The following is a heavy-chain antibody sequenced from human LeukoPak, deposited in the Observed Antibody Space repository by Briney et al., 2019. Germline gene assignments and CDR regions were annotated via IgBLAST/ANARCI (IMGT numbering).Heavy chain of an antibody. CDR1: GFTFSDYY. D-gene: IGHD3-22*01. Sequence: GGSLRLSCAASGFTFSDYYMSWIRQAPGKGLEWVSYISSSGGTIYYADSVKGRFTISRDNAKNSLYLQMNSLRAEDTAVYYCALSGYYYSFDYWGQGTLVTVSS. J-gene: IGHJ4*02. CDR2: ISSSGGTI. V-gene: IGHV3-11*04. CDR3: ALSGYYYSFDY.